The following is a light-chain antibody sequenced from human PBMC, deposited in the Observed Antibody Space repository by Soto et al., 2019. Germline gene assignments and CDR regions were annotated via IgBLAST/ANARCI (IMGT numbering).Light chain of an antibody. Sequence: QPVLTQPPSASGTPGQRVNIACSGSTSNIGSNSVSWYHQLPGTAPKLLIFSSDQRPSGVPDRFSASKSGTSASLAISGLESEDEADYFCVTWDDTLKGWVFGGGTKLTVL. CDR2: SSD. J-gene: IGLJ3*02. V-gene: IGLV1-44*01. CDR3: VTWDDTLKGWV. CDR1: TSNIGSNS.